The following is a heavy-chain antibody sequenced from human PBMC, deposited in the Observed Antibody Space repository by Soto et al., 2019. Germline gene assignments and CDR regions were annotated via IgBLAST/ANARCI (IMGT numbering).Heavy chain of an antibody. Sequence: GGSLRLSCAASGFTFISYAMHWVRQAPGKGLEWVAVISYDGSNKYYADSVKGRFTISRDNSKNTLYLQMNSLRAEDTAVYYCARDLPEIFWSGYFAYYYYYGMDVWGQGTTVTVSS. V-gene: IGHV3-30-3*01. CDR2: ISYDGSNK. CDR1: GFTFISYA. J-gene: IGHJ6*02. D-gene: IGHD3-3*01. CDR3: ARDLPEIFWSGYFAYYYYYGMDV.